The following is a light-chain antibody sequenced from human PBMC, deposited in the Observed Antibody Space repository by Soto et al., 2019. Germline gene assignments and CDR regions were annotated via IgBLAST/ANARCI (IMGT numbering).Light chain of an antibody. CDR2: AAS. Sequence: DIQMTQSPSSLSASVEDRVIITCRASQSISNHLNWYQQKPGKAPKLLIFAASSLQSGVHSRFSGSRSGPDFTLTISSLEPEDSAVYYCKQRHMWPITFGQGTRLEIK. V-gene: IGKV1-39*01. CDR1: QSISNH. J-gene: IGKJ5*01. CDR3: KQRHMWPIT.